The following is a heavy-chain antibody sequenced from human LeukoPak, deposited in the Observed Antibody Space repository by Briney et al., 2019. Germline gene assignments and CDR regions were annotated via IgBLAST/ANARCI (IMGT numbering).Heavy chain of an antibody. CDR2: ISSSSTI. Sequence: GGSLRLSCAASGFTFKTYSMSWVRQAPGKGLEWVSYISSSSTIYYADSVKGRFTISRDNAKNSLYLQMNSLRAEDTAVYYCARAGALDYWGQGTPVTVSS. V-gene: IGHV3-48*01. CDR3: ARAGALDY. J-gene: IGHJ4*02. CDR1: GFTFKTYS. D-gene: IGHD1-26*01.